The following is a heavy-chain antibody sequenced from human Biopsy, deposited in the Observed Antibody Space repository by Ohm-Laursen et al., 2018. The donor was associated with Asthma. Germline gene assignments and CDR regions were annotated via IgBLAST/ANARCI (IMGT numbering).Heavy chain of an antibody. V-gene: IGHV1-18*01. Sequence: ASVKVSCKTSGYTFTSAGITWVRQAPGQGLEWMGWISVYNGNTKYAQKLQDRVTMITDTSTSTAYMELRSLRSDDTAVYFCARAVDYSHYYGIDVWGQGTTVTVS. CDR2: ISVYNGNT. D-gene: IGHD3-10*01. CDR3: ARAVDYSHYYGIDV. J-gene: IGHJ6*02. CDR1: GYTFTSAG.